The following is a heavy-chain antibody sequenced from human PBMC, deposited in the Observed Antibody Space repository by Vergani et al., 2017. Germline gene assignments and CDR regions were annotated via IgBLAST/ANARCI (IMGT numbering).Heavy chain of an antibody. Sequence: QVQLQESGPGLVKPSETLSLTCTVSGGSISSYYWSWTRQPPGKGLEWIGYIYYSGSTNYNPSLKSRVTISVDTSKNQFSLKLSSVTAADTAVYYCARGVVGAGGVGYWGQGTLVTVSS. J-gene: IGHJ4*02. CDR2: IYYSGST. CDR3: ARGVVGAGGVGY. V-gene: IGHV4-59*01. CDR1: GGSISSYY. D-gene: IGHD1-26*01.